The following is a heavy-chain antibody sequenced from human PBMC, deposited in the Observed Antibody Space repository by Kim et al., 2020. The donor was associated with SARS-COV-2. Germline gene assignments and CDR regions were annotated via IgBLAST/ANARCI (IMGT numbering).Heavy chain of an antibody. CDR3: VREIVTGYGGD. V-gene: IGHV3-23*01. Sequence: GGSLRLSCAASGFSFSAYHMSWARQAPGKGLGWVSAIDSASRTFYADSVRGRFSISRDNSKDTLFLQMNNLRDEDTAVYYCVREIVTGYGGDWGQGTLVTVSS. D-gene: IGHD1-20*01. J-gene: IGHJ4*02. CDR1: GFSFSAYH. CDR2: IDSASRT.